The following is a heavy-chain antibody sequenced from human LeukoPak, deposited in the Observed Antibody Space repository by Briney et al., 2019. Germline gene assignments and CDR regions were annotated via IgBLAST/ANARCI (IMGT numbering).Heavy chain of an antibody. Sequence: SETLPLTCTVSGGSISTYYWSWIRQPAEKGLEWIGRIYTTGSTYYNPSLKSRVTMSVDTPKNQFSLKLSSVTAADTAVYYCARDHYSDSSGYFGYWGQGILVTVSS. V-gene: IGHV4-4*07. D-gene: IGHD3-22*01. CDR1: GGSISTYY. J-gene: IGHJ4*02. CDR2: IYTTGST. CDR3: ARDHYSDSSGYFGY.